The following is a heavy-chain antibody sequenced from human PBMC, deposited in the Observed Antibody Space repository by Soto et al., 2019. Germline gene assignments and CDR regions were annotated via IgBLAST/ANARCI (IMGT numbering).Heavy chain of an antibody. J-gene: IGHJ5*02. CDR1: GFNFSNHW. Sequence: GGSLRLSCAASGFNFSNHWMHWVRQRPAEGLVWVSRITSDGKSKAYAESVKSRFAISSDNAKNTLYLQMNGLTAEDTAVYYCARESGDWPLNWFDPWGQGTLVTVSS. CDR2: ITSDGKSK. V-gene: IGHV3-74*01. D-gene: IGHD2-21*02. CDR3: ARESGDWPLNWFDP.